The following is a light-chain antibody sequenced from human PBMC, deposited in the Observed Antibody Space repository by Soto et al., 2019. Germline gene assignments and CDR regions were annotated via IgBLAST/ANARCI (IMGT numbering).Light chain of an antibody. Sequence: QSVLTQPPSVSGAPGQRVTISCTGSSSNIGAGYDVHWYQQLPGTAPKVFIYGNSNRPSGVPDRFSGSKSGTSASLAITGLQAEDEADYYCQSYDTSLSGSVFGGGTKLTLL. V-gene: IGLV1-40*01. CDR3: QSYDTSLSGSV. CDR2: GNS. CDR1: SSNIGAGYD. J-gene: IGLJ2*01.